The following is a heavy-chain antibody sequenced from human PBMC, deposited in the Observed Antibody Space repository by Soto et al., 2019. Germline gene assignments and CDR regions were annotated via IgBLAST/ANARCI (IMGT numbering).Heavy chain of an antibody. CDR3: VRDRSRNWFDL. Sequence: EVQLVESGGGLVQPGGSLRLSCAASGFTFSLYWMHWVRQVPGKGLVWVSRINGAGSSITYADAVKGRFTISRDNAKNTLYLQMNSLRAEDTAVYYCVRDRSRNWFDLWGLGTLVTVSS. CDR1: GFTFSLYW. CDR2: INGAGSSI. D-gene: IGHD2-15*01. V-gene: IGHV3-74*03. J-gene: IGHJ5*02.